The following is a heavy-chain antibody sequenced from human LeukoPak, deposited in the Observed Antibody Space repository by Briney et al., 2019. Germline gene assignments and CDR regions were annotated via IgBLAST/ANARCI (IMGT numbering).Heavy chain of an antibody. D-gene: IGHD2-2*02. J-gene: IGHJ4*02. V-gene: IGHV1-18*04. Sequence: ASVKVSCRASGYTFVAFYMQWLRQAPGQGLEWMGWISAYNGNTNYAQKLQGRVTMTTDTSTSTAYMELRSLRSDDTAVYYCARDLTVVDCSSTSCSTSLDYWGQGTLVTVSS. CDR3: ARDLTVVDCSSTSCSTSLDY. CDR1: GYTFVAFY. CDR2: ISAYNGNT.